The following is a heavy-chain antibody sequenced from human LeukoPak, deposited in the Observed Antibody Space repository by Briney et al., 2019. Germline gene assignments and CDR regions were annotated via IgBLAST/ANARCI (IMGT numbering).Heavy chain of an antibody. CDR3: ARLKAAAGSNFDY. CDR2: INWNGGST. Sequence: GGSLRLSCAASGFTFDDYGMSWVRQAPGKGLEWVSGINWNGGSTSYADSVKARFTISRDTAKNSLYLQMNSLKAEDTALYYCARLKAAAGSNFDYWGQGTLVTVSS. J-gene: IGHJ4*02. CDR1: GFTFDDYG. V-gene: IGHV3-20*04. D-gene: IGHD6-13*01.